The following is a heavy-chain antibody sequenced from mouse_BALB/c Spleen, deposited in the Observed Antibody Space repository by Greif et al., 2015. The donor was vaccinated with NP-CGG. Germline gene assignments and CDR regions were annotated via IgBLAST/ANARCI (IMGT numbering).Heavy chain of an antibody. CDR2: IYPGNGDT. CDR3: QITTTAMDY. J-gene: IGHJ4*01. CDR1: GYTFTSYN. Sequence: QVQLQQPGAELVKPGASVKMSCKASGYTFTSYNMHWVKQTPGQGLEWIGAIYPGNGDTSYNQKFKGKATLTADKSSSTAYMQLSSLTSEDSAVYYCQITTTAMDYWGQGTSVTVSS. V-gene: IGHV1-12*01. D-gene: IGHD2-4*01.